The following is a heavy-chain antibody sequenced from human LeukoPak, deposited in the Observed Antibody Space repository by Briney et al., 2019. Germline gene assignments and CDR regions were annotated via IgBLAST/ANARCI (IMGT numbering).Heavy chain of an antibody. CDR3: ARGYYDSSGFDY. Sequence: PSETLSLTCTVSGGSISSYYWSWIRQTPGKGLEWIGDIYYSGSTNYNPSLKSRVTISVDTSKNQFSLKLSSVTAADTAVYYCARGYYDSSGFDYWGQGTLVTVSS. D-gene: IGHD3-22*01. CDR2: IYYSGST. V-gene: IGHV4-59*12. J-gene: IGHJ4*02. CDR1: GGSISSYY.